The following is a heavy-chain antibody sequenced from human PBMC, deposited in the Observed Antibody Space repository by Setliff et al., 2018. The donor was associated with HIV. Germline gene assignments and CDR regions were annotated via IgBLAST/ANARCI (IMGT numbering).Heavy chain of an antibody. Sequence: SETLSLTCTVSGGSISSGTYYWTWIRQSAGKGLEWIGHIYITGDTDYNPSLKSRVTISADTSKNQFSLNLSSVTAAETAVYYCARVGYHGSGRYSFDYWGQGTLVTVSS. D-gene: IGHD3-10*01. CDR3: ARVGYHGSGRYSFDY. J-gene: IGHJ4*02. CDR2: IYITGDT. CDR1: GGSISSGTYY. V-gene: IGHV4-61*09.